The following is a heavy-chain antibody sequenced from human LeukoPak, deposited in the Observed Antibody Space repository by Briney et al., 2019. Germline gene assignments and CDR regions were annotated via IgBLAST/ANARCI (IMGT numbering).Heavy chain of an antibody. J-gene: IGHJ6*02. D-gene: IGHD3-10*01. CDR1: GGTFSSYA. V-gene: IGHV1-69*04. CDR3: IYGHSYGMDV. CDR2: IIPILGIA. Sequence: ASVKVSCKASGGTFSSYAISWVRQAPGQGLEWMGRIIPILGIANYAQKFQGRVTITADKSTSTAYMELSSLRSEDTAVYYAIYGHSYGMDVWGQGTTVTVSS.